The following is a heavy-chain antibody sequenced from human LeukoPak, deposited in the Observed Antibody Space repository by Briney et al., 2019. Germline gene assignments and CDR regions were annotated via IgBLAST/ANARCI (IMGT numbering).Heavy chain of an antibody. CDR2: IYYSGST. D-gene: IGHD3-10*01. V-gene: IGHV4-59*08. CDR3: ARRAYGSWSFNPYHFDY. J-gene: IGHJ4*02. Sequence: SDTLSLTCTVSGGSISNYYWSWIRQPPGKGLEWIGCIYYSGSTNYNPSLKSRVTISVDTSSNQFSLKLNSVTAADTAVYYCARRAYGSWSFNPYHFDYWGQGTLVAVSS. CDR1: GGSISNYY.